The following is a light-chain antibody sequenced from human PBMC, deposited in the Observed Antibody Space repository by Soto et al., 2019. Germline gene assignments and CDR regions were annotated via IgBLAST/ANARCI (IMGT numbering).Light chain of an antibody. V-gene: IGKV1-39*01. CDR2: AAT. CDR3: QQSYTTPH. J-gene: IGKJ2*01. Sequence: IQMTQSPSSLSASVGDRVSLTCRASQDISSYLNWYQQKPGKAPKLLIYAATSLQSGDPSRFSGTESGTEFTLTISSLQPEDVANYYCQQSYTTPHFGQGTKVDIK. CDR1: QDISSY.